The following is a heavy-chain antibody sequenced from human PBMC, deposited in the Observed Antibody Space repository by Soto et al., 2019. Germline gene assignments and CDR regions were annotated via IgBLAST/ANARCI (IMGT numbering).Heavy chain of an antibody. CDR3: AKDRMVAMTPGD. CDR2: LSGSGGSA. J-gene: IGHJ4*02. Sequence: EVQLLQSGGGLVQPGGSLRLSCAGSGFTFSNYAMTWVRQAPGKGLEWVSALSGSGGSAYYADSVKGRFTTSRDNSKNTLYLQMNSLRAEDSAIYYCAKDRMVAMTPGDWGQGALVTVST. D-gene: IGHD5-12*01. V-gene: IGHV3-23*01. CDR1: GFTFSNYA.